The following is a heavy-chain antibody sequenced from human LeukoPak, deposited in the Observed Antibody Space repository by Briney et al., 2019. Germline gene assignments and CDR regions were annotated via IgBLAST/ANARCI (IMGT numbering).Heavy chain of an antibody. CDR1: GYTFTGYA. CDR2: IDADNGDT. CDR3: ARGSTSDWPLDH. D-gene: IGHD6-19*01. V-gene: IGHV1-3*01. J-gene: IGHJ4*02. Sequence: GASVKVSRKASGYTFTGYAIHWVRQAPGQRLEWMGWIDADNGDTRYSQKFQGRVTITRDTSASTVYMELSSLRSEDTAVYYFARGSTSDWPLDHWGQETLVTISS.